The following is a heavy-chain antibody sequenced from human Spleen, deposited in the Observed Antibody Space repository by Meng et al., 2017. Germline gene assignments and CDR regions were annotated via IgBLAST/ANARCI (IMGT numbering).Heavy chain of an antibody. J-gene: IGHJ5*01. D-gene: IGHD5-12*01. Sequence: GGSLRLSCAVSGLNFNDAWMSWVRQAPGKGLEWIGRIKSKGSGGTTDYSAPVKGRFTVSRDDSKNTLYLQMNRLKTEDTAVYHCAHIVDIATTRLESWGQGTLVTVSS. CDR3: AHIVDIATTRLES. CDR1: GLNFNDAW. CDR2: IKSKGSGGTT. V-gene: IGHV3-15*03.